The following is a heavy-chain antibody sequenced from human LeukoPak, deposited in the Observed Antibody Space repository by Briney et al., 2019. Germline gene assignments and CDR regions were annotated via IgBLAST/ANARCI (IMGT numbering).Heavy chain of an antibody. CDR1: GGSISTSSYY. CDR3: ARERYYDFWSGYYVNYYYYYMDV. J-gene: IGHJ6*03. D-gene: IGHD3-3*01. Sequence: SETLSLTCTVSGGSISTSSYYWGWIRQPPGKGLEWIGSIYHSGSTYYNPSLKSRVTISVDTSKNQFSLKLSSVTAADTAVYYCARERYYDFWSGYYVNYYYYYMDVWGKGTTVTVSS. V-gene: IGHV4-39*07. CDR2: IYHSGST.